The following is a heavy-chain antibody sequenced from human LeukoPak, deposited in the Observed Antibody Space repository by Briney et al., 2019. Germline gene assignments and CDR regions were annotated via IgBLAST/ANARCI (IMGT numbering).Heavy chain of an antibody. CDR3: ARDGVAGSSDAFDI. CDR2: IDPYSGGT. CDR1: GYTFIGYY. J-gene: IGHJ3*02. Sequence: ASVKVSCKASGYTFIGYYMHWVRQAPGQGLEWMGWIDPYSGGTHFAQRFQGRVSMTLDTSISTAYMELTRLTSDDTAVYYCARDGVAGSSDAFDIWGQGTMSPSLQ. V-gene: IGHV1-2*02. D-gene: IGHD6-19*01.